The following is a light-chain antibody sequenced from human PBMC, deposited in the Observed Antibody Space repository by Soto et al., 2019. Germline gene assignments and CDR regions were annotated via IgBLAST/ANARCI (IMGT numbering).Light chain of an antibody. CDR3: QQYNSSLYT. CDR2: DAS. V-gene: IGKV1-5*01. Sequence: DIQMTQSPSTLSASVGDRVTITCRASQSISSWLAWYQQKPGKAPKLLIYDASSLESGVPSRFSGSGSGTEFTLTISSLQPDDFATYYYQQYNSSLYTFGQGTQLEIK. CDR1: QSISSW. J-gene: IGKJ2*01.